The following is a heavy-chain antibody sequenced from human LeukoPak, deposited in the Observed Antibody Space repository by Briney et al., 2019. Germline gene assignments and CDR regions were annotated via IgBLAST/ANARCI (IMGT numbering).Heavy chain of an antibody. CDR3: ARALAARPLGLGCYYYGMDV. CDR1: GYTFTSYA. CDR2: INTNTGNP. V-gene: IGHV7-4-1*02. J-gene: IGHJ6*02. Sequence: ASVKVSCKASGYTFTSYAMNWVRQAPGQGLEWMGWINTNTGNPTYAQGFTGRFVFSLDTSVSTAYLQISSLKAEDTAVYYCARALAARPLGLGCYYYGMDVWGQGTTVTVSS. D-gene: IGHD6-6*01.